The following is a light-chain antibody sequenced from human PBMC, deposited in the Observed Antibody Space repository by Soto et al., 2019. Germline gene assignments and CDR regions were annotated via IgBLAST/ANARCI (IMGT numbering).Light chain of an antibody. CDR3: QHYGRSPFT. CDR2: AAS. V-gene: IGKV3-20*01. Sequence: EIVMTQSPGTLSLSPGERATLSCRASQSVSSNYLAWFHQKPGQAPRLLIHAASSRATGIPDRFSGSGSGTHFTLTITRLEPEDFAVYYCQHYGRSPFTFGPGTKVDIK. J-gene: IGKJ3*01. CDR1: QSVSSNY.